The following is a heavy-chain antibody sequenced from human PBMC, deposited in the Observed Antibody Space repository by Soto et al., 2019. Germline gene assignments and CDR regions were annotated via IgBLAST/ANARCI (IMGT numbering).Heavy chain of an antibody. CDR3: ARGRIAAAYNWFDP. CDR2: IIPILGIA. D-gene: IGHD6-13*01. Sequence: QVQLVQSGAEVKKPGSSVKVSCKASGGTFSSYTISWVRQAPGQGLEWMGRIIPILGIANYAQKFQGRVTITADKSTSTAYMELSSLRSGDTAVYYCARGRIAAAYNWFDPWGQGTLVTVSS. V-gene: IGHV1-69*02. J-gene: IGHJ5*02. CDR1: GGTFSSYT.